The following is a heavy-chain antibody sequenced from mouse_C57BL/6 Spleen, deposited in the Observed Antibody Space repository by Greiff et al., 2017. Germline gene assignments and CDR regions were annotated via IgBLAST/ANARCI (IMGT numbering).Heavy chain of an antibody. V-gene: IGHV1-7*01. CDR1: GYTFTSYW. J-gene: IGHJ4*01. CDR2: INPSSGYT. Sequence: VQLQQSGAELAKPGASVKLSCKASGYTFTSYWMHWVKQRPGQGLEWIGYINPSSGYTKYNQKFKDKATLTADKSSSTAYMQLSSLTYEDSAVYYCAIIYYSNLGAMDYWGQGTSVTVYS. D-gene: IGHD2-5*01. CDR3: AIIYYSNLGAMDY.